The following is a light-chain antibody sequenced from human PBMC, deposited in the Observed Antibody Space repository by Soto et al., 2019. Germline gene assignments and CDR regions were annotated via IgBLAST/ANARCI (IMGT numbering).Light chain of an antibody. J-gene: IGKJ2*01. CDR2: DAS. Sequence: DIQMTQSPSTLSASVGDRVTITCRASQSVSSWLAWYQQKPGKAPKVLIYDASSLKSGVPSRFSGSGSGTEFTLTITSLQPDDFATYYCQQYNGFPSTFGQGTKLEIK. CDR3: QQYNGFPST. V-gene: IGKV1-5*01. CDR1: QSVSSW.